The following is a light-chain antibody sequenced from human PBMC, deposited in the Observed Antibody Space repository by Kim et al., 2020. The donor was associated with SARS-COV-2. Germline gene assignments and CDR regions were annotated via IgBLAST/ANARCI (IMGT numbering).Light chain of an antibody. CDR3: QQRRDWSPFT. J-gene: IGKJ2*01. V-gene: IGKV3-11*01. CDR2: GAS. Sequence: SPGERAPLACRASQSIATHLAWYQQKPGQPPRLLIYGASNRATGIPARFSGSGSGTDFTLTITSLEPEDFAVYYCQQRRDWSPFTFGQGTKLEI. CDR1: QSIATH.